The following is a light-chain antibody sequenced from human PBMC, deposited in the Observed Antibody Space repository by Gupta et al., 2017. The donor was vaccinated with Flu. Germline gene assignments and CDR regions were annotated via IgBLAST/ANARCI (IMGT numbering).Light chain of an antibody. V-gene: IGKV3-20*01. J-gene: IGKJ1*01. CDR1: QSVIRKY. CDR2: GEY. Sequence: GTLSASPGDRGTSSCRDRQSVIRKYLAWYQQKPGQDPRLLIYGEYRRATGIPDRLSGSGSGTNFTLAISSLEPEDFAVYYCHHYGNSPRTFGQRTKVEIK. CDR3: HHYGNSPRT.